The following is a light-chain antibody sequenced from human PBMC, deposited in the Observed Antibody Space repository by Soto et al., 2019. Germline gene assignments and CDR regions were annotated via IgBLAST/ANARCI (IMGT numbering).Light chain of an antibody. J-gene: IGLJ1*01. Sequence: QSVLTQPASVSGSPGQSITISCTGTSSDVGEYNYVSWYQHHPGKAPKLIIYEVRNRPSGVSNRFSGDKSGNTASLTISGLQAEDEADYYCSSYRTGSAFYVFGSGTKVTVL. CDR1: SSDVGEYNY. V-gene: IGLV2-14*01. CDR2: EVR. CDR3: SSYRTGSAFYV.